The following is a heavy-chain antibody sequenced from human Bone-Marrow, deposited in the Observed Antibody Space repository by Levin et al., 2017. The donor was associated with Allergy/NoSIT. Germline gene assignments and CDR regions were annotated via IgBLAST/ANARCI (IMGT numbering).Heavy chain of an antibody. CDR2: IYPGDSDT. J-gene: IGHJ6*02. CDR1: GYSFTSYW. V-gene: IGHV5-51*01. CDR3: VRPRYQNYYGVDV. Sequence: PGGSLRLSCKVSGYSFTSYWIGWVRQMPGKGLEWMGIIYPGDSDTRYSPSFQGQVTISGDESISTAYLQWSSLKASDTAMYYCVRPRYQNYYGVDVWGQGTTVIVSS. D-gene: IGHD2-2*01.